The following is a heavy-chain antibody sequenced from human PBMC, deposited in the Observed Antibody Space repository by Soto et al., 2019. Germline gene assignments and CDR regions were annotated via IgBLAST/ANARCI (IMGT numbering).Heavy chain of an antibody. V-gene: IGHV3-9*01. CDR1: GFIFDNHA. D-gene: IGHD4-17*01. Sequence: EVQLVESGGGLVQPGRSLRLSCAASGFIFDNHAMNWVRQAPGKGLEWVAGVSWNSGSIDYADSVKGRFTISRDNAKNSLYLQRNSLRAEDTAFYYCARGSDGDSVGFYYYAMAVGGQGTTVTVSS. CDR2: VSWNSGSI. J-gene: IGHJ6*02. CDR3: ARGSDGDSVGFYYYAMAV.